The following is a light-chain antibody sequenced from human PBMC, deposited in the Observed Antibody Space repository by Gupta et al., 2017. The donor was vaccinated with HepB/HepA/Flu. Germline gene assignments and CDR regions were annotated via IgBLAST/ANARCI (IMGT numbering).Light chain of an antibody. J-gene: IGLJ1*01. CDR2: KDT. CDR3: HCADSSGTIYV. Sequence: SPELTQPPSVSVSPGQTARITCSGDVLPNQYAYWYQQKPGQAPVLIVYKDTERPPGTPERFAGSSSGETVTLTTXGXQAEDEXDYYCHCADSSGTIYVFGTGTKV. V-gene: IGLV3-25*03. CDR1: VLPNQY.